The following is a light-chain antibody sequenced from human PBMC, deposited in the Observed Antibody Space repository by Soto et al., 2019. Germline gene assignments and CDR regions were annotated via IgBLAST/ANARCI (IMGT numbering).Light chain of an antibody. Sequence: DIQMTQSPSTLSAAVGDRVTITCRASQSVRTWLAWYQQKPGKAPKLLISDASHLESGVPSRFSGSGSVTEFILTISTLQPDDFATYYCQQYDLCSPETFGQGTKVEIK. CDR3: QQYDLCSPET. CDR1: QSVRTW. J-gene: IGKJ1*01. V-gene: IGKV1-5*01. CDR2: DAS.